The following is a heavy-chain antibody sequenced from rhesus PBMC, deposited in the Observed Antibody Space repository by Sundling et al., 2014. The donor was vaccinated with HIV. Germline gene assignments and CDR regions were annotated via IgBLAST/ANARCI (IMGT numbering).Heavy chain of an antibody. CDR1: GFTFSSYG. J-gene: IGHJ3*01. CDR3: AKSGAAIRPETDAFDF. V-gene: IGHV3S42*01. Sequence: EVQLVETGGGLVQPGGSLKLSCAASGFTFSSYGMSWVRQAPGKGLEWVSTINSSGGSTYYADSVKGRFTISRDNSKNTLSLQMNSLRAEDTAVYYCAKSGAAIRPETDAFDFWGPGLRVTVSS. D-gene: IGHD1-38*01. CDR2: INSSGGST.